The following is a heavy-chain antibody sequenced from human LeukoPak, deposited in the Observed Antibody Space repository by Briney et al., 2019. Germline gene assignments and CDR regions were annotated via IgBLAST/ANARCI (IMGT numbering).Heavy chain of an antibody. D-gene: IGHD1-26*01. CDR1: GFTFSSYA. CDR3: ARRGSYEFDY. V-gene: IGHV3-23*01. Sequence: GGSLRLSCAASGFTFSSYAMSWVRQAPGKGLEWVSAISGSGGSTYYADSVKGRFTISRDNAKNSLYLQVNSLRAEDTAVYYCARRGSYEFDYWGQGTLVTVSS. CDR2: ISGSGGST. J-gene: IGHJ4*02.